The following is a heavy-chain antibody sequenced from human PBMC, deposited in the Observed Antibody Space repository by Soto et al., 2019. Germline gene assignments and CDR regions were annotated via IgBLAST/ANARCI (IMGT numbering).Heavy chain of an antibody. D-gene: IGHD4-4*01. Sequence: EVQLIESGGGWVQPGTSLRVSCAASGFTFHEYAMHWVRQAPGKGLEWVSGISSDGDTIAYADSVQGRFIISRDNSKNTLYLQMNSLRVDDTALYFCAKGDSDYYFDSLGQGTLVTVSS. V-gene: IGHV3-9*01. CDR3: AKGDSDYYFDS. J-gene: IGHJ4*02. CDR2: ISSDGDTI. CDR1: GFTFHEYA.